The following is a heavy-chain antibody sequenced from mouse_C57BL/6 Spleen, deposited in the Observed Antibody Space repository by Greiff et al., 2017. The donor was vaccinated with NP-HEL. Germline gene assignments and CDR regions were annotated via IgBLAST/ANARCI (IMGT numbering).Heavy chain of an antibody. CDR2: ISSGRSTI. CDR1: GFTFSDYG. V-gene: IGHV5-17*01. CDR3: ARDYGSSSDV. D-gene: IGHD1-1*01. J-gene: IGHJ1*03. Sequence: EVMLVESGGGLVKPGGSLKLSCAASGFTFSDYGMHWVRQAPEKGLEWVAYISSGRSTIYYADTVKGRFTISRDNAKNTLFLQMTSLRSEDTAMYYCARDYGSSSDVWGTGTTVTVSS.